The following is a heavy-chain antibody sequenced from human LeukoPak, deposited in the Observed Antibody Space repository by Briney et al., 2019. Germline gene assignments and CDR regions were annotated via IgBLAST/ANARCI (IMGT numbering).Heavy chain of an antibody. V-gene: IGHV3-30*04. CDR2: VSDDGSDT. CDR3: SRGHSFSGIAARSPLDY. Sequence: GGSLRLSCVASGLTFSTYTMHWVRQAPGKGLEWVAVVSDDGSDTSYADSMKGRFTISRDNSKNTLYLQMNSPRAGDTAVYYCSRGHSFSGIAARSPLDYWGQGTLVTVAS. J-gene: IGHJ4*02. CDR1: GLTFSTYT. D-gene: IGHD6-6*01.